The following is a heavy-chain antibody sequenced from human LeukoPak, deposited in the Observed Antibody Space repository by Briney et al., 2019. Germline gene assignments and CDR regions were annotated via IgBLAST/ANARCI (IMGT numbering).Heavy chain of an antibody. CDR3: ARRDDSSGYHKIFDY. CDR2: IYHSGNT. CDR1: GYSISSGYY. V-gene: IGHV4-38-2*02. J-gene: IGHJ4*02. Sequence: SETLSLTCTVSGYSISSGYYWGWIRQPPGKGLEWIGNIYHSGNTYYNPSLKSRVTISIDTSKNQFYLKLSSLTAADTAVYYCARRDDSSGYHKIFDYWGPGTLVTVSS. D-gene: IGHD3-22*01.